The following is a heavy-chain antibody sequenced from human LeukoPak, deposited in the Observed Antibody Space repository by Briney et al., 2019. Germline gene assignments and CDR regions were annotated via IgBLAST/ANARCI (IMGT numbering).Heavy chain of an antibody. CDR3: ARDVVGTTGTNPAFDI. Sequence: GGSLRLSCAASGFTFSSYAMHWVRQAPGKGLEYVSAISSNGGSTYYANSVKGRFTISRDNSKNTLYLQMGSLRAEDMAVYYCARDVVGTTGTNPAFDIWGQGTMVTVSS. CDR2: ISSNGGST. D-gene: IGHD1-1*01. V-gene: IGHV3-64*01. J-gene: IGHJ3*02. CDR1: GFTFSSYA.